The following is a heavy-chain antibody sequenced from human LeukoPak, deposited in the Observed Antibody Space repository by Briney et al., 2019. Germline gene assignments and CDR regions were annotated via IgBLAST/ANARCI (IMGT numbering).Heavy chain of an antibody. CDR1: GFTFSSYS. CDR3: ARAPHSSSAF. J-gene: IGHJ4*02. V-gene: IGHV3-48*01. CDR2: ISSSSSTI. D-gene: IGHD6-13*01. Sequence: GGSLRLSCAASGFTFSSYSMNWVRQAPGKGLEWVSYISSSSSTIYYADSVKGRFTISRDNAKNSVYLQMNSLTVEDTAVYYCARAPHSSSAFWGQGTLVTVSS.